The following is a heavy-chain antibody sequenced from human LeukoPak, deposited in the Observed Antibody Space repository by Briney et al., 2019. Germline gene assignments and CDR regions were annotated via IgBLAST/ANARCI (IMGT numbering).Heavy chain of an antibody. CDR3: ARGQYSYGKLGFDY. Sequence: PSQTLSLTCTVSGGSISSGGYYWSWIRQHPGKGLEWIGYIYYSGSTYYNPSLKSRVTISVDTSKNQFSLKLSSVTAADTAVYYCARGQYSYGKLGFDYWGQGTLVTVSS. J-gene: IGHJ4*02. CDR1: GGSISSGGYY. CDR2: IYYSGST. V-gene: IGHV4-31*03. D-gene: IGHD5-18*01.